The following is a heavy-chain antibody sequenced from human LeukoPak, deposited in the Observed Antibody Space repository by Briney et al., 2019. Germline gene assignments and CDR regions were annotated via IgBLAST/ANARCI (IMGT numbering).Heavy chain of an antibody. CDR1: GGSISGYC. J-gene: IGHJ3*02. V-gene: IGHV4-4*07. CDR3: AGIVVVPAASDAFDI. Sequence: SETLSLTCTVSGGSISGYCWSWIRQPAGKGLEWIGRICTGGSTNYNPSLKSRVTMSIDTSKNQFSLKLSSVTAAATAVYYCAGIVVVPAASDAFDIWGQGTMVTVSS. D-gene: IGHD2-2*01. CDR2: ICTGGST.